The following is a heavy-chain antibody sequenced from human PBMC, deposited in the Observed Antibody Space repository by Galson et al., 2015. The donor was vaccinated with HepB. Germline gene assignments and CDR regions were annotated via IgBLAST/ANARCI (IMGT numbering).Heavy chain of an antibody. Sequence: SLRLSCAASGFTVSSNYMSWVRQAPGKGLEWVSVIYSGGSTYYADSVKGRFTISRDNSKNTLYLQMNSLRAEDTAVYYCARDSSTWTDSRDWGQGTLVTVSS. D-gene: IGHD6-13*01. CDR3: ARDSSTWTDSRD. J-gene: IGHJ4*02. CDR2: IYSGGST. CDR1: GFTVSSNY. V-gene: IGHV3-53*01.